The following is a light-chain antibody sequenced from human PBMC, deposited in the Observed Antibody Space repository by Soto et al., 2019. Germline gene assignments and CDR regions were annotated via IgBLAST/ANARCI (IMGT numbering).Light chain of an antibody. CDR1: QSVSSSY. V-gene: IGKV3-20*01. J-gene: IGKJ5*01. CDR2: GAS. Sequence: EIIFTQSPGTLPLSPGERDTLSFMDIQSVSSSYLASYQQKPGQAPRRLIYGASSRATGIPDRFSGSGSGTDFTLTISRLEPEDFTVYYCQQYGSSPPITFGQGTQLEIK. CDR3: QQYGSSPPIT.